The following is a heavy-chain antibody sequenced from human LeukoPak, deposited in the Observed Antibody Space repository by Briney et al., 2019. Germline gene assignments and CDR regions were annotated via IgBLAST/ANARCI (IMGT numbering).Heavy chain of an antibody. CDR2: INPSGGST. CDR1: GGTFSSYA. V-gene: IGHV1-46*01. D-gene: IGHD1-26*01. J-gene: IGHJ4*02. CDR3: ASSTSIVGGCDY. Sequence: ASVKVSCKTSGGTFSSYAIIWVRQAPGQGLEWMGIINPSGGSTSYAQKFQGRVTMTRDTSTSTVYMELSSLRSEDTAVYYCASSTSIVGGCDYWGQGTLVTVSS.